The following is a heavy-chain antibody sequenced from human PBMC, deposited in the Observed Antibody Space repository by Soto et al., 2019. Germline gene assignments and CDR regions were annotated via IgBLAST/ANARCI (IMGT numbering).Heavy chain of an antibody. CDR3: ARSAGKGGLAAPIDN. V-gene: IGHV3-33*01. J-gene: IGHJ4*02. Sequence: VQLVESGGGVVQPGRSLRLSCASSGFTFSNYGMLWVRQAPGKGLEWVPIIWYDGTNKYYADSVKGRFTISRDNSKNNLFLQKGGPGGEGTAVYYCARSAGKGGLAAPIDNWGQGTLVTVSS. CDR1: GFTFSNYG. CDR2: IWYDGTNK. D-gene: IGHD6-13*01.